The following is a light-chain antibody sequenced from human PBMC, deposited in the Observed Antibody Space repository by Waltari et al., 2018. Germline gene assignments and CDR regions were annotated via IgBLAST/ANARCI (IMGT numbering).Light chain of an antibody. CDR3: QQYYSTLRT. CDR2: WAS. J-gene: IGKJ1*01. V-gene: IGKV4-1*01. CDR1: QSVLHSSNNKNY. Sequence: DIVMTQSPDSLAVSLGERATINCKSSQSVLHSSNNKNYLAWYQQKAGQPPKLLIYWASTRESGVPDRFSGSGSGTDFTLTISSLQAEDVAVYYCQQYYSTLRTFGQGTKVEIK.